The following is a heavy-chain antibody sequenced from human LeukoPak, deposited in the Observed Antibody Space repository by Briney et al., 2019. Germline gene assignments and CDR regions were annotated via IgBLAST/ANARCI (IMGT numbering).Heavy chain of an antibody. Sequence: SETLSLTCTVSGGSTSSYYWSWIRQPPGKGLEWIGYIYHSGSTYYNPSLKSRVTISVDRSKNQFSLKLSSVTAADTAVYYCARSPYCGGDCYSVTTFDYWGQGTLVTVSS. J-gene: IGHJ4*02. CDR1: GGSTSSYY. CDR3: ARSPYCGGDCYSVTTFDY. CDR2: IYHSGST. D-gene: IGHD2-21*01. V-gene: IGHV4-59*12.